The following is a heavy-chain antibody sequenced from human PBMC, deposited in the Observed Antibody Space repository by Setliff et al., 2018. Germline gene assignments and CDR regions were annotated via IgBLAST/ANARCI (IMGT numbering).Heavy chain of an antibody. D-gene: IGHD1-26*01. CDR2: INPNTGGT. CDR3: ARDLLGSQGRTFDL. CDR1: GFTFRNYA. Sequence: ASVKVSCKASGFTFRNYAISWVRQAPGQGPEWMGCINPNTGGTRFAQKFQFGVTMTADKAITTAYMELTRLTSDDTAMYYCARDLLGSQGRTFDLWGQGTLVTVSS. J-gene: IGHJ4*02. V-gene: IGHV1-2*02.